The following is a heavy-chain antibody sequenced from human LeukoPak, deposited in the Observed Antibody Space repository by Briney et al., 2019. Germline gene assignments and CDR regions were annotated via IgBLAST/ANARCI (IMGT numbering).Heavy chain of an antibody. CDR1: GFTFSSYA. D-gene: IGHD6-6*01. J-gene: IGHJ6*03. V-gene: IGHV3-30-3*01. Sequence: GGSLRLSCAASGFTFSSYAMHWVRQAPGKGLEWVAVISYDGSNKYYADSVKGRFTISRDNSKNTLYLQMNSLRAEDTAVYYCAGRSIAARPDYYYYYMDVWGKGTTVTVSS. CDR3: AGRSIAARPDYYYYYMDV. CDR2: ISYDGSNK.